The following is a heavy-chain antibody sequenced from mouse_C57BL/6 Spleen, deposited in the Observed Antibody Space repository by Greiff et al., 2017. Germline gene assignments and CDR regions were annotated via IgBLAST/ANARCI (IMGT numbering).Heavy chain of an antibody. CDR2: IYPGNSDT. CDR1: GYTFTSYW. D-gene: IGHD2-1*01. V-gene: IGHV1-5*01. J-gene: IGHJ4*01. Sequence: VHVKQSGTVLARPGASVKMSCKTSGYTFTSYWMHWVKQRPGQGLEWIGAIYPGNSDTSYNQKFKGKAKLTAVTSASTAYMELSSLTNEDSAVYYCTEGIYYDYDAMDYWGQGTSVTVSS. CDR3: TEGIYYDYDAMDY.